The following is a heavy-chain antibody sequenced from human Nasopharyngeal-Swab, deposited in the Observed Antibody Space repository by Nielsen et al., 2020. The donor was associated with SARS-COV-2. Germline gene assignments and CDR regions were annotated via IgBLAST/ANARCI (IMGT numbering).Heavy chain of an antibody. V-gene: IGHV3-23*02. Sequence: GESLKISRGTSGFTFGTFAMGWVRQASGKGLEWVSVISGSGASTYYGDSVKGRFVISRDNSKNNLYLQMNNLKVEDAAIYYCVKKGQQWLADDAFDTWGQGTLVTISS. CDR1: GFTFGTFA. CDR3: VKKGQQWLADDAFDT. J-gene: IGHJ3*02. D-gene: IGHD6-19*01. CDR2: ISGSGAST.